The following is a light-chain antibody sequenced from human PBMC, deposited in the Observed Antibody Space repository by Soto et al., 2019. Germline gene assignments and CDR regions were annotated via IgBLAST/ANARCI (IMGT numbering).Light chain of an antibody. V-gene: IGLV2-14*01. J-gene: IGLJ1*01. CDR3: SSRV. CDR1: SSDVGGYNY. Sequence: QSVLTQPASVSGSPGQSITISCTGTSSDVGGYNYVSWYQQHPGKAPKLMIYDVSNRPSGVSNRFSGPKSGNTASLTISGLQAEAAADYYCSSRVFGTGTNVTVL. CDR2: DVS.